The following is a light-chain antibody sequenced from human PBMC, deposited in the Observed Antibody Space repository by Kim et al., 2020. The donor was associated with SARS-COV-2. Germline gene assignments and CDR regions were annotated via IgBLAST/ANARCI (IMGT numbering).Light chain of an antibody. CDR1: SSNIGNNY. J-gene: IGLJ2*01. Sequence: GKKVTLSCSGRSSNIGNNYVSWYQQLPGTAPKLLIYDNNKRPSGIPDRFSGSKSGTSATLGITGLQTGDEADYYCGTWDSSLSAVVFGGGTQLTVL. V-gene: IGLV1-51*01. CDR3: GTWDSSLSAVV. CDR2: DNN.